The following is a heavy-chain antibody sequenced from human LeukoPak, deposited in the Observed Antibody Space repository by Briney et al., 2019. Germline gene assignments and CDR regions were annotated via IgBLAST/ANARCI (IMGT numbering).Heavy chain of an antibody. Sequence: TSVKVSCKASGFTFTSSAIQWVRQARGQRLEWIGWIVVGSGNTNYAQKFQERVTITRDMSTSTAYMELSSLRSEDTAVYYCAAGYDSSVDAFDIWGQGTVVTVSS. CDR1: GFTFTSSA. D-gene: IGHD3-22*01. CDR2: IVVGSGNT. J-gene: IGHJ3*02. CDR3: AAGYDSSVDAFDI. V-gene: IGHV1-58*02.